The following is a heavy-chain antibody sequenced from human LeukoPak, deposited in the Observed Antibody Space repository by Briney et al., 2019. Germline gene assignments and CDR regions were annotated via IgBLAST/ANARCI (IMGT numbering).Heavy chain of an antibody. Sequence: SETLSLTCTVSGASISNSYYWGWIRQPPGKGLEWIGTIYHSGSTYYNPSLKSRVTISVDTSKNQFSLKLTSVTAADTAVYYCARVRGYCSSTICYRYYFDYWGQGTLVTVSS. CDR3: ARVRGYCSSTICYRYYFDY. V-gene: IGHV4-38-2*02. D-gene: IGHD2-2*01. CDR2: IYHSGST. CDR1: GASISNSYY. J-gene: IGHJ4*02.